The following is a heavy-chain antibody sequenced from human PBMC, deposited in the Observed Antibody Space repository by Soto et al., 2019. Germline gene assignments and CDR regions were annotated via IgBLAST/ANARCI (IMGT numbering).Heavy chain of an antibody. Sequence: EVQLLESGGGLVQPGGSLRLSCAASGFTFSTYAMTWVRQALGKGLEWVSGISGSGDFTYYADSVKGRFSISRDNSKNSLYLQINSLRAEDTALYYCAKGHYGSGSYYPYWYFDLWGRGTLVTVSS. CDR3: AKGHYGSGSYYPYWYFDL. J-gene: IGHJ2*01. V-gene: IGHV3-23*01. CDR1: GFTFSTYA. D-gene: IGHD3-10*01. CDR2: ISGSGDFT.